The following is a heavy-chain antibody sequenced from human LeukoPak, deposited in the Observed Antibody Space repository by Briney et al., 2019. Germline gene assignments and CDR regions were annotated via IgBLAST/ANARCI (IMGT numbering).Heavy chain of an antibody. CDR2: ISYDGGNK. CDR1: GFTFSSYA. D-gene: IGHD3-22*01. Sequence: PGGSLRLSCAASGFTFSSYAMHWVRQAPGKGLEWVAVISYDGGNKYYADSVKGRFTISRDNSKNTLYLQMNSLRAEDTAVYYCARGVHYYDSSGYPRYWGQGTLVTVSS. CDR3: ARGVHYYDSSGYPRY. V-gene: IGHV3-30-3*01. J-gene: IGHJ4*02.